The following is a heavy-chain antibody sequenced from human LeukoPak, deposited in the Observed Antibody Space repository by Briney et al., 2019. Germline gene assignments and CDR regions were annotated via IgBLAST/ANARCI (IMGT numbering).Heavy chain of an antibody. J-gene: IGHJ3*02. Sequence: GGSLRLSCAASGFTVSSNYMSSVRQAPGKVVEWVSVIYSGSSTYYADSVKGRFTISRDNSKNTLYLQMNSLRAEDTAVYYCARGEVTDAFDIWGQGTMVTVSS. CDR2: IYSGSST. CDR1: GFTVSSNY. D-gene: IGHD2-21*02. V-gene: IGHV3-66*01. CDR3: ARGEVTDAFDI.